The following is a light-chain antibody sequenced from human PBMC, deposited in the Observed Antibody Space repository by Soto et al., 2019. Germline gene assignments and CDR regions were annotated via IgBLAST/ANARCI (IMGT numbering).Light chain of an antibody. V-gene: IGKV1-5*01. CDR2: AAS. J-gene: IGKJ1*01. CDR3: QQYNSYPGT. CDR1: QTIMTY. Sequence: DIQMTQSPSSLSASVGDEVTITCRASQTIMTYLNWYQLKPGKPPRLLIYAASSLQSGVPSRFSGSGSGTEFTLTISSLQPDDFATYYCQQYNSYPGTFGQGTKVDIK.